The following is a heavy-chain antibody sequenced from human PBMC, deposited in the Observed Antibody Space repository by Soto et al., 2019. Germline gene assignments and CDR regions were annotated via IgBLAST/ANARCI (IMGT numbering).Heavy chain of an antibody. Sequence: SCAASGFTFSSYAMSWVRQAPGKGLEWVSAISGSGGSTYYADSVKGRFTISRDNSKNTLYLQMNSLRAEDTAVYYCAKHDYLDYYYGMDVWGQGTTVTVSS. CDR2: ISGSGGST. D-gene: IGHD4-17*01. J-gene: IGHJ6*02. V-gene: IGHV3-23*01. CDR1: GFTFSSYA. CDR3: AKHDYLDYYYGMDV.